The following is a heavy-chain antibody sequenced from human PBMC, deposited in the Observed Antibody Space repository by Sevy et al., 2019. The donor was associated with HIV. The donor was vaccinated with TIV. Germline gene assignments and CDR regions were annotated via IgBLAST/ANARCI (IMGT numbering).Heavy chain of an antibody. D-gene: IGHD2-21*02. J-gene: IGHJ6*02. CDR3: AKDIGHIVVVTAISRGRGNYGMDV. V-gene: IGHV3-9*01. Sequence: GGYLRLSCAASGFTFDDYAMHWVRQAPGKGLEWVSGISWNSGSIGYADSVKGRFTISRDNAKNSLYLQMNSLRAEDTALYYCAKDIGHIVVVTAISRGRGNYGMDVWGQGTTVTVSS. CDR2: ISWNSGSI. CDR1: GFTFDDYA.